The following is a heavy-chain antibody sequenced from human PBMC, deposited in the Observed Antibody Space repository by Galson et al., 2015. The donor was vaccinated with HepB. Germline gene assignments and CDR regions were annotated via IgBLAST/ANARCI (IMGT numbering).Heavy chain of an antibody. Sequence: SVRLSCADSGFTFSNYYMSWVRQAPGKGLEWVSYISSSSSYTYYADSVKGRFTIYRDNAKNSMYLQMNSLRAEDTAVYYCARLSIAVAGHVGYWCQGTLVTVSS. CDR1: GFTFSNYY. CDR2: ISSSSSYT. CDR3: ARLSIAVAGHVGY. D-gene: IGHD6-19*01. J-gene: IGHJ4*02. V-gene: IGHV3-11*06.